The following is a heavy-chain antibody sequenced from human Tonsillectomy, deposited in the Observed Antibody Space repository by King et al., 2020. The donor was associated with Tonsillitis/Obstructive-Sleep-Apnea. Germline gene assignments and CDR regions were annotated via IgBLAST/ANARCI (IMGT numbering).Heavy chain of an antibody. CDR2: IYYSGST. V-gene: IGHV4-39*01. D-gene: IGHD3-3*01. J-gene: IGHJ5*02. Sequence: QLQESGPGLVKPSETLSLTCTVSGGSISSSSYYWGWIRQPPGQGLEWIGSIYYSGSTYYNPSLKCRVTISVDTSKNQFSLKLSSVTAADTAVYYCARHATIFGVVIAWFDPWGQGTLVTVSS. CDR3: ARHATIFGVVIAWFDP. CDR1: GGSISSSSYY.